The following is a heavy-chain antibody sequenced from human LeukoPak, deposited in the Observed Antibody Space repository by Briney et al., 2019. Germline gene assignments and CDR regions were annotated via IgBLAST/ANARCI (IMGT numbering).Heavy chain of an antibody. CDR2: INPNSGGT. Sequence: ASVKVSCKASGYTFTGYYMHWVRQAPGQGLEWVGWINPNSGGTNYAQKFQGRVTMTRDTFISTAYMELSRLRSDDTAVYYCARGPMTTVVTTPLAAFDIWGQGTMVTVSS. D-gene: IGHD4-23*01. CDR1: GYTFTGYY. CDR3: ARGPMTTVVTTPLAAFDI. J-gene: IGHJ3*02. V-gene: IGHV1-2*02.